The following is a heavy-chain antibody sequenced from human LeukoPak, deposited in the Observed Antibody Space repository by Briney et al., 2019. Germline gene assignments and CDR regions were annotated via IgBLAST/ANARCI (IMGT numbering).Heavy chain of an antibody. CDR2: TYHSGST. CDR1: DYSISSGYY. D-gene: IGHD6-13*01. J-gene: IGHJ4*02. CDR3: ARVGSSWLYSFDY. V-gene: IGHV4-38-2*02. Sequence: SETLSLTCTVSDYSISSGYYWGWIQQPPGKGLEWIGNTYHSGSTYYNPSLKSRVTISVDTSKNQFSLKLTSGTAADTAVYYCARVGSSWLYSFDYWGQGTLVTVSS.